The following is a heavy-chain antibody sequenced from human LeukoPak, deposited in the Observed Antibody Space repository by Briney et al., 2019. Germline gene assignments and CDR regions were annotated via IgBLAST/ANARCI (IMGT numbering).Heavy chain of an antibody. CDR2: INPKSGGT. V-gene: IGHV1-2*02. D-gene: IGHD3-22*01. CDR3: TRGASLTHYYDSSGFYSFDS. J-gene: IGHJ4*02. Sequence: ASVKVSCKASGYTFTGYYMHWVRQAPGQGLEWMGWINPKSGGTNYAQTFQARVTMTRDKPISTVYMELRRLTSDDTAVYYCTRGASLTHYYDSSGFYSFDSWGQGSLVSVSS. CDR1: GYTFTGYY.